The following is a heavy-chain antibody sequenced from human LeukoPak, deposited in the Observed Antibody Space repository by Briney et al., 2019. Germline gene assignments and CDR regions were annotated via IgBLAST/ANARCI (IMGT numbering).Heavy chain of an antibody. CDR1: GFTFSDYD. D-gene: IGHD1-1*01. CDR3: VRVAKERVGGVYYFDY. J-gene: IGHJ4*02. V-gene: IGHV3-13*01. Sequence: AGGSLRLSCAASGFTFSDYDMHWVRQATGKGLEWVSAIGTAGDTYYTGSVKGRFTTSRENAKNSLYLQVNSLRAGDTAVYYCVRVAKERVGGVYYFDYWGQGTPVTVSS. CDR2: IGTAGDT.